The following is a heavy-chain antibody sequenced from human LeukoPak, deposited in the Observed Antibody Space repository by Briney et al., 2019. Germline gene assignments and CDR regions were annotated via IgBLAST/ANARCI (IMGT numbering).Heavy chain of an antibody. V-gene: IGHV1-46*01. CDR1: GYTFTSYY. CDR3: ARDFDSSGYLTEYYLDY. Sequence: GASVKVSCKASGYTFTSYYMHWVRQAPGQGLEWMGIINPSGGSTSYAQKFQGRVTMTRDTSTSTVYMELSSLRSEDTAVYYCARDFDSSGYLTEYYLDYWGQGTLVTVSS. CDR2: INPSGGST. J-gene: IGHJ4*02. D-gene: IGHD3-22*01.